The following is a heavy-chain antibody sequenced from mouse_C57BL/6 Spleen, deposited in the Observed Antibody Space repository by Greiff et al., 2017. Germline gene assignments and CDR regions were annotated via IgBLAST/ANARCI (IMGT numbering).Heavy chain of an antibody. D-gene: IGHD2-3*01. J-gene: IGHJ4*01. V-gene: IGHV1-69*01. CDR2: IDPSDSYT. CDR1: GYTFTSYW. CDR3: ARSMGSAMDY. Sequence: QVHVKQPGAELVMPGASVKLSCKASGYTFTSYWMHWVKQRPGQGLEWIGEIDPSDSYTNYNQKFKGKSTLTVDKSSSTAYMQLSSLTSEDSAVYYCARSMGSAMDYWGQGTSVTVSS.